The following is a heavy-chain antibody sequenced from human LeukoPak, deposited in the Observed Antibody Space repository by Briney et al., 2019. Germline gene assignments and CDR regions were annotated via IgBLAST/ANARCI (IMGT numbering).Heavy chain of an antibody. CDR1: GFTFSSYA. CDR2: ISGSGGST. J-gene: IGHJ4*02. D-gene: IGHD3-3*01. Sequence: PGGSLRLSCAASGFTFSSYAMSWVRQAPGKGLEWVSAISGSGGSTYYADSVKGRFTISRDNSKNPLYLQMNSLRAEDTAVYYCAKDEDFWSGYHDYWGQGTLVTVSS. V-gene: IGHV3-23*01. CDR3: AKDEDFWSGYHDY.